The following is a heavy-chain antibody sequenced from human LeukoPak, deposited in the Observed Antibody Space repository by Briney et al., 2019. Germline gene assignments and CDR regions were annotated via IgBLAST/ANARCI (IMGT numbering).Heavy chain of an antibody. CDR1: GFTVSSNY. J-gene: IGHJ6*02. CDR3: AKRLAVGATYYYYGMDV. CDR2: IYSGDST. D-gene: IGHD1-26*01. Sequence: AGGSLRLSCAASGFTVSSNYMSWVRQAPGKGLEWVSVIYSGDSTYHAESVKGRFTISRDNAENTLYLQMNSLRAEDTAVYYCAKRLAVGATYYYYGMDVWGQGTTVTVSS. V-gene: IGHV3-53*05.